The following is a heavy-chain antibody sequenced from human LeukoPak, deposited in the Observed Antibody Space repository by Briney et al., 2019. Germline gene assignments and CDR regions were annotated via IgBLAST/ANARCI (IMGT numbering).Heavy chain of an antibody. CDR2: IWYDGSNK. CDR3: AKLHSGSPGSDY. J-gene: IGHJ4*02. Sequence: PGGSLRLSCAASGFTFSSYGMHWVRQAPGKGLEWVAVIWYDGSNKYYADSVKGRFTISRDNSKSTLYLQMNSLRAEDTAVYYCAKLHSGSPGSDYWGQGTLVTVSS. CDR1: GFTFSSYG. V-gene: IGHV3-33*06. D-gene: IGHD1-26*01.